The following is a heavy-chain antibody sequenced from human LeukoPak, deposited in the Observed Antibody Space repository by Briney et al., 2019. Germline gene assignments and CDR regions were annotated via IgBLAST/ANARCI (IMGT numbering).Heavy chain of an antibody. CDR3: ARHMQFLEWLPAYNWFDP. J-gene: IGHJ5*02. V-gene: IGHV4-39*07. CDR1: GGSISSSSYY. D-gene: IGHD3-3*01. CDR2: IYYSGST. Sequence: KPSETLSLTCTVSGGSISSSSYYWGWIRQPPGKGLEWIGSIYYSGSTYYNPSLKSRVTISVDTSKNQFSLKLSSVTAADTAVYYCARHMQFLEWLPAYNWFDPWGQGTLVTVSS.